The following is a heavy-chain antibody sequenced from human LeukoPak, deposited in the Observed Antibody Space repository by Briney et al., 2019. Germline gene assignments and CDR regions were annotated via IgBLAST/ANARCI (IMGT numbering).Heavy chain of an antibody. CDR3: ARDVSDIDAFDI. CDR1: DGSISSYY. J-gene: IGHJ3*02. Sequence: SETLSLTCTVPDGSISSYYWSWIRQSPGKGLESIGYIYYSGSTNYNPSLKSQVTISVDTSKNQFSLNLSSVTAADTAVYYCARDVSDIDAFDIWGQGTMVTVSS. D-gene: IGHD2-21*02. CDR2: IYYSGST. V-gene: IGHV4-59*01.